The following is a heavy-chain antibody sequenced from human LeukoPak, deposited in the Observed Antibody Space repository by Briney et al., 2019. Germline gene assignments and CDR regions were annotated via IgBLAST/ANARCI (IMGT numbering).Heavy chain of an antibody. D-gene: IGHD3-10*01. CDR1: AFTFTDYY. Sequence: GRSLRLSCAPSAFTFTDYYMSWIRQAPGEGLEWVTYIGTGSHYKNYADSVKVRFTISRDDARNSLFLQINSLRAEDMAVYYCARFYGLGTWNDAFDIWGQGTMVTVSS. CDR2: IGTGSHYK. J-gene: IGHJ3*02. V-gene: IGHV3-11*03. CDR3: ARFYGLGTWNDAFDI.